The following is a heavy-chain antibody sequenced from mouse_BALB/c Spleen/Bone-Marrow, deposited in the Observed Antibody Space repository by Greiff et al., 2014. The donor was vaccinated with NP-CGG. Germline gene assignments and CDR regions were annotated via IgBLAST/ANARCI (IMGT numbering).Heavy chain of an antibody. V-gene: IGHV14-3*02. CDR1: GFNIKDTY. CDR3: TKPSSYYGSSYWYFDV. J-gene: IGHJ1*01. D-gene: IGHD1-1*01. CDR2: IDPANGDT. Sequence: DVQLQESGAELAKPGASAKLSCTASGFNIKDTYMHWVKQRPEQGLEWIGRIDPANGDTKYDPKFQGKATITADTSSNTAYLQLSSLTSEDTAVYYCTKPSSYYGSSYWYFDVWGAGTTVTVSS.